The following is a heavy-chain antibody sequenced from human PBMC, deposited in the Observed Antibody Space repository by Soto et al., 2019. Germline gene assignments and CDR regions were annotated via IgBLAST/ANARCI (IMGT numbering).Heavy chain of an antibody. D-gene: IGHD2-15*01. V-gene: IGHV4-30-4*01. CDR3: ATMGTPATGLYYFDF. Sequence: QVQLQESGPGLVKPSQTLSLTCTVSGGSISSGNYYWSWIRQPPGQGLEWIGFISYSGSAHYNPSLKSRVNMSVDTSKKQFSLNLSFVTAADTAVYYCATMGTPATGLYYFDFWGQGTLFTVSS. J-gene: IGHJ4*02. CDR1: GGSISSGNYY. CDR2: ISYSGSA.